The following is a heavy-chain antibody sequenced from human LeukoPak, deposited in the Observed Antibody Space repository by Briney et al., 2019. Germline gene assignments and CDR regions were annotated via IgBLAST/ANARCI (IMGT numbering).Heavy chain of an antibody. J-gene: IGHJ4*02. V-gene: IGHV3-21*01. D-gene: IGHD3-9*01. CDR3: ARDPLRYLRVGHYDY. CDR1: GFTFSTSA. CDR2: IDLDSSHI. Sequence: PGGSLRLSCAASGFTFSTSAMNWVRQVPGKGLEWVSSIDLDSSHIYYAASVRGRFTISRDNARNSVYLQMNSLRVEDTAVYYCARDPLRYLRVGHYDYWGQGTLVAVPS.